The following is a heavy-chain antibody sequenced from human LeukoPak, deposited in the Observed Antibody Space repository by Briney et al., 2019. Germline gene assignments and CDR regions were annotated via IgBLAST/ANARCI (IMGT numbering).Heavy chain of an antibody. Sequence: SETLSLTCTVSGGSISSYYWSWIRQPPGKGLEWIGYIYYSGSSNYNPSLKSRVTISVDTSKNQFSLKVSSVTAADTAVYYCARNARYNWFDPWGQGTLVTVSS. J-gene: IGHJ5*02. CDR2: IYYSGSS. CDR3: ARNARYNWFDP. CDR1: GGSISSYY. V-gene: IGHV4-59*01.